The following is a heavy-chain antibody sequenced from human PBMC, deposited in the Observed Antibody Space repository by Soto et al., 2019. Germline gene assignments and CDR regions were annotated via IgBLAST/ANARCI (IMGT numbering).Heavy chain of an antibody. CDR2: ISGGGTNT. CDR3: AKDAYGSGLDWFDS. CDR1: GFTFSSYA. J-gene: IGHJ5*01. Sequence: GGSLRLSCAASGFTFSSYAMTWVRQAPGKGLEWVSTISGGGTNTYYADSVKGRFTISRDNSKNTLYLQLNSLRAEDAAVYYCAKDAYGSGLDWFDSWGQGTRVTVSS. V-gene: IGHV3-23*01. D-gene: IGHD3-10*01.